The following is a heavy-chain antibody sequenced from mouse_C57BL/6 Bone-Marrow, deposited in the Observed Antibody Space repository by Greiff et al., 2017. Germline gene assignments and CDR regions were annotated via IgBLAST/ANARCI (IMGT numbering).Heavy chain of an antibody. J-gene: IGHJ4*01. CDR2: ISYDGSN. D-gene: IGHD2-4*01. CDR3: ARHDYDDYYYAMDY. V-gene: IGHV3-6*01. Sequence: ESGPGLVKPSQSLSLTCSVTGYSITSGYYWNWIRQFPGNKLEWMGYISYDGSNNYNPSLKNRISITRDTPKNQFFLKLNSVTTEDTATYYCARHDYDDYYYAMDYWGQGTSVTVSS. CDR1: GYSITSGYY.